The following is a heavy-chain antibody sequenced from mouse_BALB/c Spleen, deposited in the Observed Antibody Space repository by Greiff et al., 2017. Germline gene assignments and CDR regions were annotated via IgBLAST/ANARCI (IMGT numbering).Heavy chain of an antibody. CDR3: ARDYYGSRDGDYFDY. V-gene: IGHV5-4*02. CDR1: GFTFSDYY. CDR2: ISDGGSYT. J-gene: IGHJ2*01. Sequence: EVKLMESGGGLVKPGGSLKLSCAASGFTFSDYYMYWVRQTPEKRLEWVATISDGGSYTYYPDSVKGRFTISRDNAKNNLYLQMSSLKSEDTAMYYCARDYYGSRDGDYFDYWGQGTTLTVSS. D-gene: IGHD1-1*01.